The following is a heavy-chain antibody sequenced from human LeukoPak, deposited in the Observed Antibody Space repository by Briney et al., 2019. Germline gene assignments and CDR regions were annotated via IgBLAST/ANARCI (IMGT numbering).Heavy chain of an antibody. CDR3: AKAAGAGYGYGMDV. D-gene: IGHD3-9*01. J-gene: IGHJ6*02. CDR1: GFTFSSYA. CDR2: IGGNT. Sequence: AGGSLRLSCAASGFTFSSYAMSWVRQAPGKGLEWVSSIGGNTYYADPVKGRFTISRDNSKNTLFLQMDSLRAGDTALYYCAKAAGAGYGYGMDVWGQGTTVTVSS. V-gene: IGHV3-23*01.